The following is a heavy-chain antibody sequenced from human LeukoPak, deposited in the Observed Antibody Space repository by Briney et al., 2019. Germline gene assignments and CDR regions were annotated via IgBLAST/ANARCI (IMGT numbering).Heavy chain of an antibody. CDR3: AKVSLNMVNDAFDI. D-gene: IGHD4/OR15-4a*01. V-gene: IGHV3-23*01. CDR2: ISPSADIT. CDR1: GFTFSSHG. J-gene: IGHJ3*02. Sequence: GGSLRLSCAASGFTFSSHGMNWVRQAPGKGLEWISGISPSADITYYADSVKGRFTISRDNSKNTLYLQMNSLRAEDTAMYYCAKVSLNMVNDAFDIWGQGTMVSVSS.